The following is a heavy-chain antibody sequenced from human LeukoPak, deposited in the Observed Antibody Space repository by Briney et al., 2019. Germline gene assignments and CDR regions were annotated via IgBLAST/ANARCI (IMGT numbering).Heavy chain of an antibody. CDR2: IKQDESEK. Sequence: GGSLRLSCAASGFTFSSYWMSWVRQAPGKGLEWVANIKQDESEKYYVDSVKGRFTISRDNAKNSLYLQMNSLRAEDTAVYYCSRDKIEGPTKLDYWGQGILVTVSS. V-gene: IGHV3-7*01. D-gene: IGHD1-1*01. J-gene: IGHJ4*02. CDR1: GFTFSSYW. CDR3: SRDKIEGPTKLDY.